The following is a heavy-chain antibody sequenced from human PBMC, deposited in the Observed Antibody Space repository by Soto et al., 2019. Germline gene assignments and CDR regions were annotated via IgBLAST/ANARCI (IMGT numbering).Heavy chain of an antibody. J-gene: IGHJ4*02. CDR3: ARVYYYDSSGYLDC. CDR1: GGSISSGGYY. Sequence: SETLSLTCTVSGGSISSGGYYWSWIRQHPGKGLEWIGYIYYSGSTYYKPSLKSRVTISVDTSKNQFSLKLSSVTAADTAVYYCARVYYYDSSGYLDCWGQGTLVTVSS. V-gene: IGHV4-31*03. D-gene: IGHD3-22*01. CDR2: IYYSGST.